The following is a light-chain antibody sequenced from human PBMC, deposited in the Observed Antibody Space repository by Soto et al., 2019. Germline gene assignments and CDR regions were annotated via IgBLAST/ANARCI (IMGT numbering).Light chain of an antibody. CDR2: FGS. V-gene: IGKV2-28*01. CDR3: MQTLQTPLT. J-gene: IGKJ4*01. CDR1: QTRYIVGNTN. Sequence: DIVMTQSPFSLPVTPGEPASTSCRPSQTRYIVGNTNLDWYLQKPGQPPQLLIYFGSNRASGVPDRFSGSGSGTDFTLEISRVEAEDLGVYYCMQTLQTPLTFGGGTKVEI.